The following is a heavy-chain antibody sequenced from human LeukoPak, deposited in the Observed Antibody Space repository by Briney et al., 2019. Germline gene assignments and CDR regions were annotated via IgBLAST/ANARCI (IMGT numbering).Heavy chain of an antibody. Sequence: GGSLRLSCAASGFTFSTYAMHWVRQAPGKGLEWVADISFDGSTKYYADFVKGRFTIPRDNSKNTLYLQMNSLRTEDTAVYYCARDQEEYQLVFHAFDFWGQGTMVTVSS. CDR3: ARDQEEYQLVFHAFDF. V-gene: IGHV3-30-3*01. CDR2: ISFDGSTK. D-gene: IGHD2-2*01. J-gene: IGHJ3*01. CDR1: GFTFSTYA.